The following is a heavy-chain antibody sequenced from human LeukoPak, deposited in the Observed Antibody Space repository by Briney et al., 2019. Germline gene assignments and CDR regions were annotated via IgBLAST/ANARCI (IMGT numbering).Heavy chain of an antibody. CDR2: ISYDGSNK. V-gene: IGHV3-30-3*02. J-gene: IGHJ4*02. CDR3: AKDGRTWSY. Sequence: GRSLRLSCAASGFTFSSYAMHWVRQAPGKGLEWVAVISYDGSNKYYADSVKGRFTISRDNAKNSLYLQMNSLRAEDTAVYYCAKDGRTWSYWGQGTLVTVSS. CDR1: GFTFSSYA. D-gene: IGHD6-13*01.